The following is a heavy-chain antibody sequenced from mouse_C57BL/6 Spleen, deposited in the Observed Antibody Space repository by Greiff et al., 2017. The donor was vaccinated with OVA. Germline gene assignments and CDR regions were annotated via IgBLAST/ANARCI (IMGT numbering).Heavy chain of an antibody. J-gene: IGHJ2*01. Sequence: EVKLMESGPVLVKPGASVKMSCKASGYTFTDYYMNWVKQSHGKSLEWIGVINPYNGGTSYNQKFKGKATLTVDKSSSTAYMELNSLTSEDSAVYYCARRDYDWGFDYWGQGTTLTVSS. V-gene: IGHV1-19*01. CDR3: ARRDYDWGFDY. CDR2: INPYNGGT. CDR1: GYTFTDYY. D-gene: IGHD2-4*01.